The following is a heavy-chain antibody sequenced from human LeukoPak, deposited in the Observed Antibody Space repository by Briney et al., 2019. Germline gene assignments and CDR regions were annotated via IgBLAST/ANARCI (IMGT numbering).Heavy chain of an antibody. Sequence: QTGGSLRLSCAASGFTFSSYGMHWVRQVPGKGLEWVAVASTDEINQWYADSVKGRFIISRDNSRNTVILEMNTLRTEDTAVYFCAAFITTKLDYWGQGILVTVSS. CDR3: AAFITTKLDY. D-gene: IGHD3-22*01. CDR1: GFTFSSYG. CDR2: ASTDEINQ. J-gene: IGHJ4*02. V-gene: IGHV3-30*03.